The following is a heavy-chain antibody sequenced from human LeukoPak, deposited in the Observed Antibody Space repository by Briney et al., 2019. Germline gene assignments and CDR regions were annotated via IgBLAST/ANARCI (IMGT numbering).Heavy chain of an antibody. CDR3: ARRSRIWLEENAFDI. V-gene: IGHV4-39*01. Sequence: PSETLSLTCTVSGGSISSSSYYWGWIRQPPGKGLERIGCIYYSGITYYNPTLKSRVTISVDTAKNPISLKLSSVTAADTAVCYCARRSRIWLEENAFDIWGQGTMVTVSS. D-gene: IGHD3-10*01. CDR1: GGSISSSSYY. CDR2: IYYSGIT. J-gene: IGHJ3*02.